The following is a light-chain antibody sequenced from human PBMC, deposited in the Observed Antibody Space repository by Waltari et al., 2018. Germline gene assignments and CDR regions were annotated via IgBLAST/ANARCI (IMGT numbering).Light chain of an antibody. CDR2: DVV. V-gene: IGLV2-11*01. Sequence: SALTQPSSVSGSPGQSVTLSCSGTRSDVGNYNFVSWYQQHPGNAPKLLIYDVVKRPSGVPDRFSGSKSGNTAALTSSGLQTEDEGDYYCCSYAGSYTFVFGGGTQLTVL. CDR3: CSYAGSYTFV. J-gene: IGLJ7*01. CDR1: RSDVGNYNF.